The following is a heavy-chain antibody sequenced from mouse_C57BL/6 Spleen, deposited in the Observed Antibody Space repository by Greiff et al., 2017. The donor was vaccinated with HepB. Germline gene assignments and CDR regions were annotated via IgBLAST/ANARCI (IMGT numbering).Heavy chain of an antibody. Sequence: QVQLQQPGAELVQPGASVKLSCKASGYTFTRYWMQWVHQRPGQGLEWIGEIDPSDSYTNYNQKFKGKATLTVDTSSSTAYMQLSSLTSEDSAVYDCARMKLFLDYWGKGTTLTVSS. CDR3: ARMKLFLDY. CDR1: GYTFTRYW. CDR2: IDPSDSYT. D-gene: IGHD1-1*01. J-gene: IGHJ2*01. V-gene: IGHV1-50*01.